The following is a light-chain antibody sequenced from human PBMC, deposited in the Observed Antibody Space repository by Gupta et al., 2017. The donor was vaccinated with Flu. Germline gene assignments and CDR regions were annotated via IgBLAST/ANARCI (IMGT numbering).Light chain of an antibody. J-gene: IGKJ1*01. CDR1: QSMSSW. CDR3: QQYNSYPRT. V-gene: IGKV1-5*03. CDR2: KAS. Sequence: GDRVTITCRASQSMSSWLACYQQKPGKAPNLLIQKASSLESGVPSRFSGSGSGTEFTLTISSLQPDDFATYYCQQYNSYPRTFGQGTKVEIK.